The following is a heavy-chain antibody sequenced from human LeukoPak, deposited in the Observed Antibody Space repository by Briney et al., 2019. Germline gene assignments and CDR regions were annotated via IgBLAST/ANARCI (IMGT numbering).Heavy chain of an antibody. D-gene: IGHD4-11*01. CDR2: INHSGST. J-gene: IGHJ4*02. CDR3: ARGRRTVSRYFDY. CDR1: GGSFSGYY. Sequence: PSETLSLTYAVYGGSFSGYYWSWIRRPPGKGLEWIGEINHSGSTNYNPSLKSRVTISVDTSKNQFSLKLSSVTAADTAVYYCARGRRTVSRYFDYWGQGTLVTVSS. V-gene: IGHV4-34*01.